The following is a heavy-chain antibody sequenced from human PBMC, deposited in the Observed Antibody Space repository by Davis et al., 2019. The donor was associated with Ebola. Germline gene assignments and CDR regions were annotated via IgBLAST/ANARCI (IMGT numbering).Heavy chain of an antibody. J-gene: IGHJ6*02. CDR2: ISGDGGST. CDR3: AKDGDDSSGWYYYYYGMDV. V-gene: IGHV3-43*02. CDR1: GFTFDDYA. Sequence: PGGSLRLSCAASGFTFDDYAMHWVRQAPGKGLEWVSLISGDGGSTYYADSVKGRFTISRDNSKNSLYLQMNSLRTEDTALYYCAKDGDDSSGWYYYYYGMDVWGQGTTVTVSS. D-gene: IGHD6-19*01.